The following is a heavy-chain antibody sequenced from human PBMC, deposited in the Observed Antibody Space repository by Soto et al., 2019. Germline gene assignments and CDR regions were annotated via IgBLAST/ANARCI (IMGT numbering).Heavy chain of an antibody. CDR2: IKEDGSEI. J-gene: IGHJ4*02. D-gene: IGHD3-16*01. V-gene: IGHV3-7*01. CDR1: GFTVMSYW. Sequence: SLRLSCAVSGFTVMSYWMSWVRQAPGKGLEWVASIKEDGSEIYYLHSVRGRFSISRDSAGNALHLTMNYLSAEDTGLYFCARDIGFDYVNWGQGTLVTVSS. CDR3: ARDIGFDYVN.